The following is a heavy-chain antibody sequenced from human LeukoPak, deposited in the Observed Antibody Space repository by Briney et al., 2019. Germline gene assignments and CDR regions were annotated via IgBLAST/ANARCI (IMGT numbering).Heavy chain of an antibody. D-gene: IGHD6-13*01. V-gene: IGHV3-20*04. CDR2: INWNGGST. CDR1: GFTFDDYG. CDR3: ARVRAAAGYFDY. Sequence: GGSLRLSCAASGFTFDDYGMSWVRQAPGKGLEWVSGINWNGGSTGYADSVKGRFTISRDNAKNSLYLQLNTLRAEDTAFYYCARVRAAAGYFDYWGQGTLVTVSS. J-gene: IGHJ4*02.